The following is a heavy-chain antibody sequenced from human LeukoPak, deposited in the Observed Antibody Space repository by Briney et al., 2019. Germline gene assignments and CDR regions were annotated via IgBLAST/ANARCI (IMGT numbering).Heavy chain of an antibody. Sequence: SETLSLACAVYGGSFSGYYWSWIRQPPGKGLEWIGYIYYSGSTYYNPSLKSRVTISVDTSKNQFSLRLSSVTAADTAVYYCARXXGXLXXYXXDVWXQ. D-gene: IGHD3-10*01. CDR1: GGSFSGYY. CDR2: IYYSGST. CDR3: ARXXGXLXXYXXDV. J-gene: IGHJ6*02. V-gene: IGHV4-34*09.